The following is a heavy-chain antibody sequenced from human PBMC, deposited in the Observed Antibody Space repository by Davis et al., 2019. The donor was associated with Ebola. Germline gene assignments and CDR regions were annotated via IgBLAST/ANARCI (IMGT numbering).Heavy chain of an antibody. V-gene: IGHV1-2*02. CDR1: GYTFTGYS. Sequence: AASVKVSCKASGYTFTGYSLHWVRQAPGQGLEWMGWINPNSGGTNYAQKFQGRVTMTRDTSISTVYMEVSRLRSDDTAVYYCARAVYGGNSGINYWGQGTLVTVSS. J-gene: IGHJ4*02. D-gene: IGHD4-23*01. CDR3: ARAVYGGNSGINY. CDR2: INPNSGGT.